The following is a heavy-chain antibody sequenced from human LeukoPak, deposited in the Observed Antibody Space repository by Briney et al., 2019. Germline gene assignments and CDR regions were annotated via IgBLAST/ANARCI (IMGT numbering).Heavy chain of an antibody. CDR3: ARGMTAIWGAFDI. Sequence: SQTLSLTCTVSGGSISSGDYYWSWIRQPPGKGLEWIGYIYCSGITYYNPSLKSRVTISVDTSKNQFSLKLSSVTAADTAVYYCARGMTAIWGAFDIWGQGTMVTVSS. J-gene: IGHJ3*02. V-gene: IGHV4-30-4*01. CDR1: GGSISSGDYY. CDR2: IYCSGIT. D-gene: IGHD2-21*02.